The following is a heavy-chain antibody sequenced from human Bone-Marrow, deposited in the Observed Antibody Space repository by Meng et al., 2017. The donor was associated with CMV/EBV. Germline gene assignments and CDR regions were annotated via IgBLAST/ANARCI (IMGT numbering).Heavy chain of an antibody. V-gene: IGHV3-30*02. D-gene: IGHD3-3*01. CDR1: GFTFSSYS. CDR3: AKCPLRFLETHGMDV. Sequence: GESLKISCAASGFTFSSYSMNWVRQAPGKGLDWVAYIRFDGRNKYYADSVKGRFTISRDISKNSLYLQMNSLRAEDTAVYYCAKCPLRFLETHGMDVWGQGTTVTVSS. J-gene: IGHJ6*02. CDR2: IRFDGRNK.